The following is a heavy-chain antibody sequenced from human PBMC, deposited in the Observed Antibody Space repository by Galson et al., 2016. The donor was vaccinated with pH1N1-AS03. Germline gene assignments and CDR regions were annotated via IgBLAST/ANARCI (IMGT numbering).Heavy chain of an antibody. J-gene: IGHJ4*02. V-gene: IGHV3-15*01. Sequence: SLRLSCAGYGFTFSNAWMSWVRQAPGKGLEWVGSIKSKTDGGTKAYAAPVKGRFAISRDDSENTPYLQMNSLKTEDTAVYYCTTADTELGYCTSTSCSLDFWGQGTLVTVSS. D-gene: IGHD2-2*01. CDR3: TTADTELGYCTSTSCSLDF. CDR2: IKSKTDGGTK. CDR1: GFTFSNAW.